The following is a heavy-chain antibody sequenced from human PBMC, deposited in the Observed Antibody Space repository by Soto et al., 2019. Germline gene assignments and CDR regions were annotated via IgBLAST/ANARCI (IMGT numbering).Heavy chain of an antibody. CDR2: IYYTGST. CDR1: GGSISSYF. V-gene: IGHV4-59*08. D-gene: IGHD6-19*01. CDR3: GRHLRYAEAGTVGMDV. J-gene: IGHJ6*02. Sequence: ASETLSLTCTVSGGSISSYFWSWIRQPPGKGLEWIAYIYYTGSTTYNPSLQSRVTISVDTSKNQFSLKVSSVTAADTAVYYCGRHLRYAEAGTVGMDVWGQGTTVTVSS.